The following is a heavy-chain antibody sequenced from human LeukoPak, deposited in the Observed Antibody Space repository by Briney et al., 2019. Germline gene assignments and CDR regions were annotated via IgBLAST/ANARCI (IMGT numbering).Heavy chain of an antibody. CDR1: GGSLSSYY. CDR2: IYYSGST. Sequence: SETLSLTCTVSGGSLSSYYWSWLRQPPGKGLEWVGYIYYSGSTNYNPSLKSRVTISVDTSKNQFSLKLSSVTAPDTAVYYCARGVGRYCSGGSCYGNWFDPWGQGTLVTVSS. J-gene: IGHJ5*02. D-gene: IGHD2-15*01. V-gene: IGHV4-59*01. CDR3: ARGVGRYCSGGSCYGNWFDP.